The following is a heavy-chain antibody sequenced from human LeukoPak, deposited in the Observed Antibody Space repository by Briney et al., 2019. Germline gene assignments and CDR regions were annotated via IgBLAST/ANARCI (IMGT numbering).Heavy chain of an antibody. CDR1: GHTFTGYY. J-gene: IGHJ4*02. CDR2: INPNSGGT. Sequence: ASVNVSFKASGHTFTGYYMHWVRQAPGQGLEWVGWINPNSGGTNYAQQFQGRVTMTRDTSIGTVYMELSRLRSDDTAVYYCARGGSQVGARPSHDYWGQGTLVTVSS. V-gene: IGHV1-2*02. CDR3: ARGGSQVGARPSHDY. D-gene: IGHD1-26*01.